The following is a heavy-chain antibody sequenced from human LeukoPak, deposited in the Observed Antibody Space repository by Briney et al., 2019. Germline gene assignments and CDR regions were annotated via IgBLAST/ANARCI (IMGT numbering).Heavy chain of an antibody. V-gene: IGHV1-3*01. CDR1: GYTFTSYA. CDR2: INAGNGNT. D-gene: IGHD6-13*01. CDR3: ARAGGWLGQQLDEDHDY. J-gene: IGHJ4*02. Sequence: ASVKVSCKASGYTFTSYAMHWVRQAPGQRLEWMGWINAGNGNTKYSQKFQGRVTITRDTSASTAYMELSSLRSDDTAVYYCARAGGWLGQQLDEDHDYWGQGTLVTVSS.